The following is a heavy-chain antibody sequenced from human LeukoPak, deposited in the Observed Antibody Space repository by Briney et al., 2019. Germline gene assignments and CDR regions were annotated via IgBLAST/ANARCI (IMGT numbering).Heavy chain of an antibody. CDR1: GYTFTGYY. CDR2: INPNSGGT. Sequence: GASVKVSCKASGYTFTGYYMHWVRQAPGQGLEWMGWINPNSGGTNYAQKFQGRVTMTRDTSISTAYMELSRLRSDDTAVYYCARHSSSWSPNPDYWGQGTLVTISS. V-gene: IGHV1-2*02. J-gene: IGHJ4*02. CDR3: ARHSSSWSPNPDY. D-gene: IGHD6-13*01.